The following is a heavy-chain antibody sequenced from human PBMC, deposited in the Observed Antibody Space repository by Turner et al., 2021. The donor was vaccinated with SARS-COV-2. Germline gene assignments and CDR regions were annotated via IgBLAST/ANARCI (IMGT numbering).Heavy chain of an antibody. CDR2: INSSGGST. D-gene: IGHD2-8*02. CDR3: ASSLPAPGGVPGRLDY. V-gene: IGHV1-46*01. Sequence: QVQLVQSGAEVKKPGASVKVSCKASGYTFSSFYMHWVRQAPGQGLEWMGIINSSGGSTSYAQKFQGRVTMTRDTSTSTVYMELSSLRSEDTAVYYCASSLPAPGGVPGRLDYWGQGTLVTVSS. J-gene: IGHJ4*02. CDR1: GYTFSSFY.